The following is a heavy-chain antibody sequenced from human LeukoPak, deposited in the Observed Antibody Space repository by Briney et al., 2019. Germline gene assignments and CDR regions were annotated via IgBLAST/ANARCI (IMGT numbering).Heavy chain of an antibody. CDR2: IIPIFGTA. CDR3: ARDRGTTVTTNAHFDY. V-gene: IGHV1-69*06. D-gene: IGHD4-17*01. Sequence: GASVKVSCKASGGTFSSYAISWVRQAPGQGLEWMGGIIPIFGTANYAQKFQGRVTITADKSTSTAYMELSSLRSEDTAVYYCARDRGTTVTTNAHFDYWGQGTLVTVSS. J-gene: IGHJ4*02. CDR1: GGTFSSYA.